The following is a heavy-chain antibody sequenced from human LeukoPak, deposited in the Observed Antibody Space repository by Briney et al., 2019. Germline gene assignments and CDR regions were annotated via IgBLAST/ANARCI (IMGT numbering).Heavy chain of an antibody. CDR3: AKGSRDSRPYYFDF. D-gene: IGHD3-10*01. Sequence: PGGSLRLSCAASGFTFSSYAMSWVRQAPGKVLEWVSAITGSGGDTYHADSVKGRFTISRDNSKNTVYLQMYSLRAEDTAVYYCAKGSRDSRPYYFDFWGQGTLVTVSS. J-gene: IGHJ4*02. CDR1: GFTFSSYA. V-gene: IGHV3-23*01. CDR2: ITGSGGDT.